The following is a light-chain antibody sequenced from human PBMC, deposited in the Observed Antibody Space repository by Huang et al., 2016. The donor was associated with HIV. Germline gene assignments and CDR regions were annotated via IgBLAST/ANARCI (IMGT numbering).Light chain of an antibody. CDR1: QSVSSM. V-gene: IGKV3-15*01. Sequence: EIVMTQSPATLSLSPGERATLSCRASQSVSSMLAWYQQNPGQAPRLLIYGALNRATGIPARFSGSGSGTEFTLTISSLQSEDFAVYYCQQYIDWPLTFGGGTKVEIK. J-gene: IGKJ4*01. CDR2: GAL. CDR3: QQYIDWPLT.